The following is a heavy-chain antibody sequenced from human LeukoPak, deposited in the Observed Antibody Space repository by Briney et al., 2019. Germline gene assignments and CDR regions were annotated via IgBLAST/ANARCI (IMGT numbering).Heavy chain of an antibody. D-gene: IGHD1-26*01. CDR2: ISYDGNYK. CDR1: GFTFSSYA. J-gene: IGHJ4*02. V-gene: IGHV3-30-3*01. CDR3: ARVHSAGYGATNLAY. Sequence: GGSLRLSCAASGFTFSSYAIHWVRRAPGKGLEWVSVISYDGNYKYYADSVMGRFTVSRDDSQSMLFLQMNSLRPEDTAVYYCARVHSAGYGATNLAYWGQGTLVTVSS.